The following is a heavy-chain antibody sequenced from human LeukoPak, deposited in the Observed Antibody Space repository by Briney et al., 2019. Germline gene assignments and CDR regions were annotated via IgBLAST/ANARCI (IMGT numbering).Heavy chain of an antibody. CDR1: GFTVSSNY. Sequence: GGSLRLSCAASGFTVSSNYMSWVRQAPGKGLEWVSFIYSGGGTYYADSVKGRFTISRDNSKNTLYLQMNSLRAEDTAVYYCAREMGSGWTNDAFDIWGQGTKVTVSS. CDR3: AREMGSGWTNDAFDI. J-gene: IGHJ3*02. D-gene: IGHD6-19*01. CDR2: IYSGGGT. V-gene: IGHV3-66*01.